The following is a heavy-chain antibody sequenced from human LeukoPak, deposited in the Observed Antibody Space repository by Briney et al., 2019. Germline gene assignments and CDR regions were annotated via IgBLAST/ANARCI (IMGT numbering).Heavy chain of an antibody. CDR3: ARGLITMIVESYFDY. CDR2: ISSSSSYI. Sequence: PGGSLRLSCAASGSTFSSYSMNWVRQAPGKGLEWVSSISSSSSYIYYADSVKGRFTIARDNAKNSLYLQMNSLRAEDTAVYYCARGLITMIVESYFDYWGQGTLVTVSS. D-gene: IGHD3-22*01. J-gene: IGHJ4*02. V-gene: IGHV3-21*01. CDR1: GSTFSSYS.